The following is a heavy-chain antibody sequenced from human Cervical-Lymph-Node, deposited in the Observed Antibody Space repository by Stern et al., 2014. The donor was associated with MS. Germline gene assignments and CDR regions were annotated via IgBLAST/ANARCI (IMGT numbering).Heavy chain of an antibody. J-gene: IGHJ4*02. V-gene: IGHV1-3*01. CDR1: GYPFTSYA. CDR3: TRDSSGLAD. D-gene: IGHD3-3*01. CDR2: INAGNGNT. Sequence: QVQLVESGAEVKKPGASVKVSCKASGYPFTSYAIHWVRQAPGQRLEWMGWINAGNGNTKYSQKFQGRVTITRDTSASTDYMELSSLKSEDTAVYYCTRDSSGLADWGQGTLVTVSS.